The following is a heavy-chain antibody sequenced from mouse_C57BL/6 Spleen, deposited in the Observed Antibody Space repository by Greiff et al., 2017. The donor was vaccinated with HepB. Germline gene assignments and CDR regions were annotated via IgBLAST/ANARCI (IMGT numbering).Heavy chain of an antibody. CDR2: IYPSDSET. CDR1: GYTFTSYW. V-gene: IGHV1-61*01. CDR3: ARELLYYFDY. Sequence: VQLQQPGAELVRPGSSVKLSCKASGYTFTSYWMDWVKQRPGQGLEWIGNIYPSDSETHYNQKFKDKATLTVDKSSSTAYMQLSSLTSEDSAVYYCARELLYYFDYGGQGTTLTVSS. D-gene: IGHD1-1*01. J-gene: IGHJ2*01.